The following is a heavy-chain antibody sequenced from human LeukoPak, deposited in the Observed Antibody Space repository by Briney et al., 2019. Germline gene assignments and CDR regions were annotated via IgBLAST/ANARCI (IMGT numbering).Heavy chain of an antibody. CDR3: ARGLSYDILTGYYSVTRNFDY. V-gene: IGHV3-33*01. J-gene: IGHJ4*02. CDR2: IWYDGSNK. CDR1: GFTFSSYG. D-gene: IGHD3-9*01. Sequence: GESLRLSCAASGFTFSSYGMHWVRQAPGKGLEWVAVIWYDGSNKYYADSVKGRFTISRDNSKNTLYLQMNSLRAEDTAVYYCARGLSYDILTGYYSVTRNFDYWGQGTLVTVSS.